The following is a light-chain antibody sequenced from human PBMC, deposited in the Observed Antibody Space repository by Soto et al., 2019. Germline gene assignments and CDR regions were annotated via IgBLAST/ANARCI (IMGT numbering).Light chain of an antibody. V-gene: IGKV3-20*01. CDR2: GAS. CDR3: RQYGRSLGFA. Sequence: EIVLTQSPGTLSLSPGERATLSCRASQSVTSNFLAWYQDKPGQPPRLLIYGASNRATGIPDRFSGSGSGTAFTLTISRLEREAFAVYYCRQYGRSLGFALGGGTKV. J-gene: IGKJ4*01. CDR1: QSVTSNF.